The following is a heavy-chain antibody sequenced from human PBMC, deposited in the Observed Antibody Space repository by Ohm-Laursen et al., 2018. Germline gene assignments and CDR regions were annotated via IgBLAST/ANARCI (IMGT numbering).Heavy chain of an antibody. V-gene: IGHV1-2*02. D-gene: IGHD3-3*01. Sequence: GASVKVSCKASGYTFTGYYMHWVRQAPGQGLEWMGWINPNSGGTNYAQKFQGRVTMTRDTSISTAYMELSRLRSDDTAVYYCARDQPRDYDFWSGYYPRGVNGMDVWGQGTTVTVSS. CDR1: GYTFTGYY. CDR3: ARDQPRDYDFWSGYYPRGVNGMDV. J-gene: IGHJ6*02. CDR2: INPNSGGT.